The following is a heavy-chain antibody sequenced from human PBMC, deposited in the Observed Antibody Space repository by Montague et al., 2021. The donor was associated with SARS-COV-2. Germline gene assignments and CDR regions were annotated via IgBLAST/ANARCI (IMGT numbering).Heavy chain of an antibody. J-gene: IGHJ2*01. CDR2: IYFSGNT. Sequence: SETLSLTCTVSGVSIMNYYWSWIRQSPGKGLEWIGYIYFSGNTNYNPSLKSRVSISVDPSSNQVSLRLTSVTAADTAVYFCARDSSEVGRAWTFPSGGVQWLFDLWGRGSPVTVSS. D-gene: IGHD6-19*01. CDR3: ARDSSEVGRAWTFPSGGVQWLFDL. CDR1: GVSIMNYY. V-gene: IGHV4-59*01.